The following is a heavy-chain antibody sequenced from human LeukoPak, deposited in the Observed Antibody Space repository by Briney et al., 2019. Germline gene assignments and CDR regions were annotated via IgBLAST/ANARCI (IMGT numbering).Heavy chain of an antibody. CDR3: ARHPHCGGDCYEYYFDY. D-gene: IGHD2-21*02. CDR2: ISYDGSNK. CDR1: GFTFSSYG. Sequence: PGGSLRLSCAASGFTFSSYGMHWVRQAPGKGLEWVAVISYDGSNKYYADSVKGRFTISRDNSKNTLYLQMNSLRAEDTAVYYCARHPHCGGDCYEYYFDYWGQGTLVTVSS. V-gene: IGHV3-30*03. J-gene: IGHJ4*02.